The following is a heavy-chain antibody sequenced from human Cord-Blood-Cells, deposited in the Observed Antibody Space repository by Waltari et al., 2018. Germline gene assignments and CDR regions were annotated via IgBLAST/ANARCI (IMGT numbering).Heavy chain of an antibody. V-gene: IGHV1-69*09. CDR1: GGTFSSYA. CDR2: IIPILGRA. J-gene: IGHJ4*02. CDR3: AIVVPSAVLDY. Sequence: QVQLVQSGAEVKKPGSSVKVSCKASGGTFSSYAISWVRQAPGPGREWMGRIIPILGRASDAQKFQVRVTITADKATRTAYMELSSLRSEDTAVYYCAIVVPSAVLDYWGQGTLVTVSS. D-gene: IGHD2-2*01.